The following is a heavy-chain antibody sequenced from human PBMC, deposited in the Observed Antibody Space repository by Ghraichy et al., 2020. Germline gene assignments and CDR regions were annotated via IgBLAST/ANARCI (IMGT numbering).Heavy chain of an antibody. V-gene: IGHV3-30*01. CDR2: ISYDGTDK. J-gene: IGHJ4*02. CDR1: GFTFGSYA. D-gene: IGHD4-17*01. CDR3: ARPFRDYGDRRAFDS. Sequence: SLRLSCAASGFTFGSYAMHWVRQVPGRGLEWVAFISYDGTDKIYGDSVRGRFTISRDNSKSTLFLEMSSLTTEDSALYYCARPFRDYGDRRAFDSWGLGTRVTVSS.